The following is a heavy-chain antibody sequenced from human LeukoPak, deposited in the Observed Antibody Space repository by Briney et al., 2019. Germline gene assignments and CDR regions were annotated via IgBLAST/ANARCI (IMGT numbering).Heavy chain of an antibody. CDR3: ARQKGSGIWFGRANWFDP. D-gene: IGHD3-10*01. Sequence: GESLKISCKGSGYSFTSYWIGWVRQMPGKGLEWMGIIYPGDSDTRYSPSFQGQVTISADKSIGTAYLQWSSLKASDTAMYYCARQKGSGIWFGRANWFDPWGQGTLVTVSS. V-gene: IGHV5-51*01. CDR1: GYSFTSYW. J-gene: IGHJ5*02. CDR2: IYPGDSDT.